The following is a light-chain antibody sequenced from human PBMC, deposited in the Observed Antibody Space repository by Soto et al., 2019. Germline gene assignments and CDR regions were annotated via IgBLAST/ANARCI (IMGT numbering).Light chain of an antibody. CDR3: SSYTSSSTYV. CDR2: DVS. Sequence: QSALTQPASVSGSPGQSISISCTGTSSDVGGYNYVSWHQQHPGKAPKLMIHDVSNRPSWVSNRFSGSKSGNTASLTISGLQAADEADYYCSSYTSSSTYVFGTGTKLTVL. V-gene: IGLV2-14*03. CDR1: SSDVGGYNY. J-gene: IGLJ1*01.